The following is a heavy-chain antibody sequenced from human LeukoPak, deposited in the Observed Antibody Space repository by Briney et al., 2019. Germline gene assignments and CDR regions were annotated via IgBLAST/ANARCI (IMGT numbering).Heavy chain of an antibody. CDR3: ARGAPTTRIGAGRFDY. D-gene: IGHD5-12*01. Sequence: ASVKVSCKAFGYSLTNYYVHWVRQAPGQGLEWMGEINPSGGSTSCAQKFQGRITMTRDTYTNTVYMDLSSLRSEDTATYYCARGAPTTRIGAGRFDYWGEGSLLTVAS. J-gene: IGHJ4*02. CDR2: INPSGGST. V-gene: IGHV1-46*01. CDR1: GYSLTNYY.